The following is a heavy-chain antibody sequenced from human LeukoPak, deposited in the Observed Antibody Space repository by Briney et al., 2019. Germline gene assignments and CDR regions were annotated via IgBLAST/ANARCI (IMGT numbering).Heavy chain of an antibody. CDR3: ARGPGIAAYYFDY. V-gene: IGHV3-48*04. J-gene: IGHJ4*02. CDR1: GFTFSHYN. D-gene: IGHD6-25*01. Sequence: GGSLRLSCAASGFTFSHYNMNWLRQAPGKGLEWVSYITGSSTTIYYADSVKGRFTISRDNGENSLFLQMNSLRAEDTAVYYCARGPGIAAYYFDYWGQGTLVTVSS. CDR2: ITGSSTTI.